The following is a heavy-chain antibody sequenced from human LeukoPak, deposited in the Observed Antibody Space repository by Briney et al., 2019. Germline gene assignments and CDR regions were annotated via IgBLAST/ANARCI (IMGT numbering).Heavy chain of an antibody. Sequence: KTSETLSLTCTVSGGSISSYYWSWIRQPPGKGLEWIGYIYYSGSTNYNPSLKSRVTISVDTSKNQFSLKLSSVTAADTAVYYCARHGIGSSWYLAWFDPWGQGTLVTVSS. CDR1: GGSISSYY. CDR3: ARHGIGSSWYLAWFDP. J-gene: IGHJ5*02. V-gene: IGHV4-59*08. D-gene: IGHD6-13*01. CDR2: IYYSGST.